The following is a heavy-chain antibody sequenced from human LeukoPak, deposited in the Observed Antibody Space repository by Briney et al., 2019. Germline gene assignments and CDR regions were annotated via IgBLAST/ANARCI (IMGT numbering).Heavy chain of an antibody. V-gene: IGHV1-46*01. CDR3: ASAAAEGYCSGGSCHDAFDI. Sequence: ASVKVSCKASGYTFTSYYMHWVRQAPGQGLEWMGIINPSGGSTSCAQKFQGRVTMTRDTSTSTVYMELSSLRSEDTAVYYCASAAAEGYCSGGSCHDAFDIWGQGTTVTVSS. D-gene: IGHD2-15*01. CDR1: GYTFTSYY. J-gene: IGHJ3*02. CDR2: INPSGGST.